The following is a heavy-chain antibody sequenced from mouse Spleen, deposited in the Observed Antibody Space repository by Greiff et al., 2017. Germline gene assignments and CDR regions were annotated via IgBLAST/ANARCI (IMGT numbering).Heavy chain of an antibody. CDR1: GFTFSNYW. CDR2: IRLKSDNYAT. Sequence: EVKLMESGGGLVQPGGSMKLSCVASGFTFSNYWMNWVRQSPEKGLEWVAQIRLKSDNYATHYAESVKGRFTISRDDSKSSVYLQMNNLRAEDTGIYYCTSYDYGAYWGQGTLVTVSA. V-gene: IGHV6-3*01. J-gene: IGHJ3*01. D-gene: IGHD2-4*01. CDR3: TSYDYGAY.